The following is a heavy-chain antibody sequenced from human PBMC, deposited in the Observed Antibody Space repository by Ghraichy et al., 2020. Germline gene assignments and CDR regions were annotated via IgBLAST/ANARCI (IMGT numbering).Heavy chain of an antibody. D-gene: IGHD3-10*01. CDR2: INNDGKEK. V-gene: IGHV3-7*03. J-gene: IGHJ4*02. CDR3: ARDPKRGALDY. CDR1: GFSFSGSW. Sequence: GGSLRLSCTASGFSFSGSWMSWVRHAPEKGLEWVANINNDGKEKYYVDSLKGRFTISRDNGKNSLFLQISSLRVEDTAVYYCARDPKRGALDYWGPGTLVAVSS.